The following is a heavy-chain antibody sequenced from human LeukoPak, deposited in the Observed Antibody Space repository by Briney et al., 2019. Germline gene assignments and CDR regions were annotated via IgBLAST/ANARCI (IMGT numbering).Heavy chain of an antibody. Sequence: GGSLRLSCAASGFTFSSHVMSWVRQAPGKGLEWVSDISASGDTTYYADSVKGRFTISRDNSKNTLYLQMNSLRAEDTAVYYCAKENISDSSGYAGPDYWGQGTLVTVSS. CDR1: GFTFSSHV. D-gene: IGHD3-22*01. J-gene: IGHJ4*02. CDR3: AKENISDSSGYAGPDY. CDR2: ISASGDTT. V-gene: IGHV3-23*01.